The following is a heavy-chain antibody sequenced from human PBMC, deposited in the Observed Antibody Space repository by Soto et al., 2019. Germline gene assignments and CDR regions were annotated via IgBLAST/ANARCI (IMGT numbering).Heavy chain of an antibody. V-gene: IGHV3-30-3*01. CDR3: ARDYYKYYDSSGYYRSPAY. CDR1: RFTFSSYA. J-gene: IGHJ4*02. CDR2: ISNAGSSE. Sequence: GGSLRLSCAASRFTFSSYAIHWIRQAPGKGLEWVAVISNAGSSEDYADSVKGRFTISRDNSRNTLFLQMNSLRAEDTAVYYCARDYYKYYDSSGYYRSPAYWGQGTLVTVSS. D-gene: IGHD3-22*01.